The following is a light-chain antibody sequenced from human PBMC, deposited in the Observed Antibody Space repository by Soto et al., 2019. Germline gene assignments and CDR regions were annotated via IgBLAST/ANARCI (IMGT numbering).Light chain of an antibody. CDR3: QQFNSYPLT. V-gene: IGKV1-13*02. J-gene: IGKJ4*01. CDR2: DAS. Sequence: AIQLTQSPSSLSASVGDRVTITCRASQGISSALAWYQQKPGKGPKLLMYDASSLESGVSSRFSGSGSGTDFTLTISSLQPVDFATYYCQQFNSYPLTFGGGTKVEIK. CDR1: QGISSA.